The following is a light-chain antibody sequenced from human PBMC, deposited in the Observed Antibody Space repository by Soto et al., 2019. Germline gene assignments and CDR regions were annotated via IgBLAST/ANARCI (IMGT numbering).Light chain of an antibody. Sequence: QSVLTQRASVSGSPGQSITISCTGTSSDVGAYNRVSWYQQHSGKAPKLMIYEVSNRPSGVSNRFSGSKSGNTASLTISGLQAEDEADYYCLSYTTSSSYVFGTGTKVTVL. CDR3: LSYTTSSSYV. CDR2: EVS. J-gene: IGLJ1*01. CDR1: SSDVGAYNR. V-gene: IGLV2-14*01.